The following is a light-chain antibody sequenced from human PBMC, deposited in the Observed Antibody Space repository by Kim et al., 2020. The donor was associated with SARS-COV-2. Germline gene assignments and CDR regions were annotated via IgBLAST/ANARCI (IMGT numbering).Light chain of an antibody. Sequence: DIQMTQSPSTLSASVGDRVTITCRASQSISDWLAWYQQKPGKAPKLLIYDVSSLESGVPSRFSGSGSGTEFTLTISSLQPDDFATYYCQQYNSYSTFGQGTKVDIK. V-gene: IGKV1-5*01. CDR2: DVS. CDR1: QSISDW. CDR3: QQYNSYST. J-gene: IGKJ1*01.